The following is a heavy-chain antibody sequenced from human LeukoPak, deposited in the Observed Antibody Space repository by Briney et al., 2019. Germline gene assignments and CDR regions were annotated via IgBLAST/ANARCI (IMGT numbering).Heavy chain of an antibody. J-gene: IGHJ4*02. CDR3: ARYDSSGYYYFDY. Sequence: SETLSLTCTVSGGSISSYYWSWIRQPPGKGLEWIGYIYYSGSTNYNPSLKSQVTISVDTSKNQFPLKLSSVTAADTAVYYCARYDSSGYYYFDYWGQGTLVTVSS. V-gene: IGHV4-59*01. CDR1: GGSISSYY. CDR2: IYYSGST. D-gene: IGHD3-22*01.